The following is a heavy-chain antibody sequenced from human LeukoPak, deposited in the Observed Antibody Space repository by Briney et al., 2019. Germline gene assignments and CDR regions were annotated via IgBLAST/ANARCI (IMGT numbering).Heavy chain of an antibody. D-gene: IGHD2-2*02. CDR3: ARTQYCSSTSCYTDQYYYYYMDV. CDR2: IIPIFGTA. CDR1: GGTFSSYA. Sequence: SVKVSCKASGGTFSSYAISWVRQAPGQGLEWMGGIIPIFGTANYAQKFQGRVTITTDESTSTAYMELSSLRSEDTAVYYCARTQYCSSTSCYTDQYYYYYMDVWGKGTTVTVSS. J-gene: IGHJ6*03. V-gene: IGHV1-69*05.